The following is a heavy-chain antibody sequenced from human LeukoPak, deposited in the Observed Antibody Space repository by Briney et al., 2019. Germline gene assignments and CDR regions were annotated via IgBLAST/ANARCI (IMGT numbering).Heavy chain of an antibody. V-gene: IGHV1-18*01. D-gene: IGHD3-16*01. CDR1: GYTFTIYG. J-gene: IGHJ4*02. Sequence: ASVKVSCKASGYTFTIYGIRWVRQAPGQGLEWMGWISAYNGNTNYAQKLQGRVTMTTDTSTSTAYMELRSLRSDDTAVYYCARVRRVITFGGVVYYFDYWGQGTLVTVSS. CDR2: ISAYNGNT. CDR3: ARVRRVITFGGVVYYFDY.